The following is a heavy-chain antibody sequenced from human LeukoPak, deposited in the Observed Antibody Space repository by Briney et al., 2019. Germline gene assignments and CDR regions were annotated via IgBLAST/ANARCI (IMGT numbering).Heavy chain of an antibody. D-gene: IGHD3-3*01. CDR3: ASSSTSYCDFWSGYYFDY. V-gene: IGHV4-61*02. Sequence: PSETLSLTCTVSGGSISSGSYYWSWIRQPAGKGLEWIGRIYTSGSTNYNTSLKSRVTISVDTSKNQFSLKLSSVTAADTAVYYCASSSTSYCDFWSGYYFDYWGQGTLVTVSS. CDR1: GGSISSGSYY. J-gene: IGHJ4*02. CDR2: IYTSGST.